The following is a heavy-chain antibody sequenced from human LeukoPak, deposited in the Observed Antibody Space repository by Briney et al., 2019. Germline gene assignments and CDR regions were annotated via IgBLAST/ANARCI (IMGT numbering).Heavy chain of an antibody. D-gene: IGHD3-22*01. Sequence: GGSLRLSCAASGLTVSSNCMSWVRQAPGKGLEWVSFIYCGGNTYYADSVQGRFTISRDNSKTTVHLQMNSLRAEDTAMYYCARRAGDYSHPYDYWGQGTLVTVSS. CDR2: IYCGGNT. CDR3: ARRAGDYSHPYDY. CDR1: GLTVSSNC. J-gene: IGHJ4*02. V-gene: IGHV3-53*01.